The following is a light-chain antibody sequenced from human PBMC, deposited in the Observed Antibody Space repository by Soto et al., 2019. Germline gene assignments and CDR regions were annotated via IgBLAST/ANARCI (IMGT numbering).Light chain of an antibody. J-gene: IGKJ5*01. CDR2: FAS. CDR1: QGVSTW. V-gene: IGKV1-12*01. CDR3: QQADSFPIT. Sequence: DIQMTQSPSSVSASVGDRVTITCRASQGVSTWLAWYQQKPGKAPNLLIYFASSLQRGVPSRFSGSGSGPDFTLTINGLQPEDFATYYCQQADSFPITFGQGTRLEIK.